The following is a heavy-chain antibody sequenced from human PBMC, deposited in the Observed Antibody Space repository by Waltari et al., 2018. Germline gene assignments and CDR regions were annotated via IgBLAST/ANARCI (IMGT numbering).Heavy chain of an antibody. CDR1: GFTFSTYW. Sequence: VQLVESGGGLVQPGGSLRLSCEASGFTFSTYWMCWVRQVPGKGLVLVSTITADGSRTRYADSVKGRFTISRDNAKNTLYLQTNSLRAEDTAVYYCASHRPGGYGMDVWGHGTTVTVSS. D-gene: IGHD2-15*01. V-gene: IGHV3-74*01. J-gene: IGHJ6*02. CDR2: ITADGSRT. CDR3: ASHRPGGYGMDV.